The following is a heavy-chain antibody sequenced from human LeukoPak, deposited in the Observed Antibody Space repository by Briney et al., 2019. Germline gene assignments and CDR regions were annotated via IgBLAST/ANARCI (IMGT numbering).Heavy chain of an antibody. CDR3: AGRSVDYDILTGYSFDY. J-gene: IGHJ4*02. D-gene: IGHD3-9*01. CDR1: GGTFSSYA. CDR2: IIPIFGTA. V-gene: IGHV1-69*05. Sequence: ASVKVSCKASGGTFSSYAISWVRQAPGQGLEWMGRIIPIFGTANYARKFQGRVTITTDESTSTAYMELSSLRSEDTAVYYCAGRSVDYDILTGYSFDYWGQGTLVTVSS.